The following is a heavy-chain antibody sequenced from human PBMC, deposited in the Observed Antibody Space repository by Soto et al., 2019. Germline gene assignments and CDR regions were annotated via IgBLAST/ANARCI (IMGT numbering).Heavy chain of an antibody. CDR2: IIPIFGTA. D-gene: IGHD3-3*01. J-gene: IGHJ4*02. CDR3: ARRGDPSYDFWSGYTAPLDY. Sequence: SVKVSCKASGGTFSSYAITWVRQAPGQGLEWMGGIIPIFGTANYAQKFQGRVTITADESTSTAYMELSSLRSEDTAVYYCARRGDPSYDFWSGYTAPLDYWGQGTLVTVSS. V-gene: IGHV1-69*13. CDR1: GGTFSSYA.